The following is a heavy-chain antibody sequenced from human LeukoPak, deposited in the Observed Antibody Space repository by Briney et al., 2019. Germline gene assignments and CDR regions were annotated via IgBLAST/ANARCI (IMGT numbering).Heavy chain of an antibody. Sequence: PGGSLRLSCAASGFTFSSYGMHWVRQAPGKGLEWVAFIRYDGSNKYYADSVKGRFTISRDNSKNTLYLQMNSLRAEDTAVYYCARDVGATSITWFDPWGQGTLVTVSS. V-gene: IGHV3-30*02. CDR2: IRYDGSNK. J-gene: IGHJ5*02. D-gene: IGHD1-26*01. CDR1: GFTFSSYG. CDR3: ARDVGATSITWFDP.